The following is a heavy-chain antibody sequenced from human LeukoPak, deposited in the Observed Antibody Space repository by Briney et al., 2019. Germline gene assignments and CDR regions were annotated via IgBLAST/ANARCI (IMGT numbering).Heavy chain of an antibody. J-gene: IGHJ6*02. CDR2: ICAYNGNT. D-gene: IGHD3-10*01. CDR1: GYTFTSYG. V-gene: IGHV1-18*01. Sequence: ASVKVSCKASGYTFTSYGISWVRQAPGQGLEWMGWICAYNGNTNYAQKLQGRVTMTTDTSTSTAYMELRSLRSDDTAVYYCARVGYYGSGSYSHYYYGMDVWGQGTTVTVSS. CDR3: ARVGYYGSGSYSHYYYGMDV.